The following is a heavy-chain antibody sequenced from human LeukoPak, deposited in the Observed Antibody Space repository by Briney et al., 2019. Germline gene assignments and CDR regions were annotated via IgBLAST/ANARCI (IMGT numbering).Heavy chain of an antibody. CDR3: ARYVVYGSGKYYFDY. CDR1: GGSVSSTTYF. J-gene: IGHJ4*02. V-gene: IGHV4-39*01. Sequence: SETLSLTCTVSGGSVSSTTYFWSWIRQPPGKGLEWIASINYSGSTYYNPSLKSRVTVSVDTSENQFSLKLSSVTAADTAVYYCARYVVYGSGKYYFDYWGQGTLVTVSS. CDR2: INYSGST. D-gene: IGHD3-10*01.